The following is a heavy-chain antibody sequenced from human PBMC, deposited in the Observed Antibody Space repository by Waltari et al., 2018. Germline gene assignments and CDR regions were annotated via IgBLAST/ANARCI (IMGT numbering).Heavy chain of an antibody. V-gene: IGHV3-23*01. D-gene: IGHD6-13*01. CDR3: AKGLSSSWSLAYYFDY. CDR1: GFTFSSYA. Sequence: EVQLLESGGGLVQPGGSLRLSCAASGFTFSSYAMSWVRQAPGKGLEWVSAISGSGGSTYYADSVKGRFTISRDNSKNTLYLQMNSLRAEDTAVYYCAKGLSSSWSLAYYFDYWGQGTLVTVSS. J-gene: IGHJ4*02. CDR2: ISGSGGST.